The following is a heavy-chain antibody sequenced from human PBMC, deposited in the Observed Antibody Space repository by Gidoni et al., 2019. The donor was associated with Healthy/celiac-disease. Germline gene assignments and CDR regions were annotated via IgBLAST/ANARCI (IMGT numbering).Heavy chain of an antibody. J-gene: IGHJ5*02. V-gene: IGHV1-3*01. CDR1: GYTFTSYA. CDR3: ARDRVVPAAIPINWFDP. Sequence: QVQLVQSGAEVKKPGASVKVSCKASGYTFTSYAMHWVRQAPGQRLEWMGWINAGNSNTKYSQKFQGRVTITRDTSASTAYMELSSLRSEDTAVYYCARDRVVPAAIPINWFDPWGQGTLVTVSS. CDR2: INAGNSNT. D-gene: IGHD2-2*02.